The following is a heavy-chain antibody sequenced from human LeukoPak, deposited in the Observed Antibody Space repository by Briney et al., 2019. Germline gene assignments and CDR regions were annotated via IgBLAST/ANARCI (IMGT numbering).Heavy chain of an antibody. Sequence: KPSETLSLTCTVPSGSISSSRYYWRWIRQPPGKGLEWIGSIYYSGSTYYKPSLKSRVTISVDTSKNQFSLKLTSVTAADTAVYYCARCGYYDFWSGYNPATFDYWGQGTLVTVSS. D-gene: IGHD3-3*01. V-gene: IGHV4-39*01. CDR3: ARCGYYDFWSGYNPATFDY. J-gene: IGHJ4*02. CDR2: IYYSGST. CDR1: SGSISSSRYY.